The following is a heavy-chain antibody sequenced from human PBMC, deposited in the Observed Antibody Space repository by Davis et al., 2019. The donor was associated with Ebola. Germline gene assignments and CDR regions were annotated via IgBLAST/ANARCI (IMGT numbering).Heavy chain of an antibody. CDR2: ISSSSSTI. Sequence: PGGSLRLSCAASGFTFSSYSMNWVRQAPGKGLEWVSYISSSSSTIYYADSVKGRFTISRDNAKNSLYLQMNSLRDKDTAVYYCAREGSSWEPGWFDPWGQGTLVTVSS. D-gene: IGHD6-13*01. J-gene: IGHJ5*02. CDR3: AREGSSWEPGWFDP. V-gene: IGHV3-48*02. CDR1: GFTFSSYS.